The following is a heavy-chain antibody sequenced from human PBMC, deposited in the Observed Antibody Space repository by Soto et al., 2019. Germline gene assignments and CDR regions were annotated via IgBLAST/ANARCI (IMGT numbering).Heavy chain of an antibody. J-gene: IGHJ5*02. Sequence: SETLSLTCGVSGGTVASSHWWSWVRQSPSRGLEWIGNVYHTGDTNFNPSLQSRVTFSVDKSNNQFYLRLTSLTAADTAVYFCAREIVTAGGNNYFDPWGPGTLVTVSS. CDR3: AREIVTAGGNNYFDP. CDR1: GGTVASSHW. CDR2: VYHTGDT. V-gene: IGHV4-4*02. D-gene: IGHD2-21*02.